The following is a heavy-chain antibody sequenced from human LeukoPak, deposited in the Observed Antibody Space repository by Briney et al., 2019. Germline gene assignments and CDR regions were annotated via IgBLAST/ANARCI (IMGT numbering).Heavy chain of an antibody. Sequence: SETLSLTCTVSGGSIRSSYWSWIRQPPGKGLEWIGYTYYSGNTNYNPSLKSRVTMSVDTSKNQFSLKLSSVTAADTAVYYCAGYCSGGSCTYWYFDLWGRGTLVTVSS. V-gene: IGHV4-59*08. CDR1: GGSIRSSY. J-gene: IGHJ2*01. D-gene: IGHD2-15*01. CDR2: TYYSGNT. CDR3: AGYCSGGSCTYWYFDL.